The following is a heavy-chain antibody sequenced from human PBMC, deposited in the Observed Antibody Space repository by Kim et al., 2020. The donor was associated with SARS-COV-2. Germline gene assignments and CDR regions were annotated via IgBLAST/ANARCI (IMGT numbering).Heavy chain of an antibody. V-gene: IGHV3-21*01. J-gene: IGHJ6*02. CDR3: ARGDDGYCSGGSCYAAYYYGMDV. Sequence: GGSLRLSCAASGFTFSSYSMNWVRQAPGKGLEWVSSISSSSSYIYYADSVKGRFTISRDNAKNSLYLQMNSLRAEDTAVYYCARGDDGYCSGGSCYAAYYYGMDVWGQGTTVTVSS. CDR2: ISSSSSYI. D-gene: IGHD2-15*01. CDR1: GFTFSSYS.